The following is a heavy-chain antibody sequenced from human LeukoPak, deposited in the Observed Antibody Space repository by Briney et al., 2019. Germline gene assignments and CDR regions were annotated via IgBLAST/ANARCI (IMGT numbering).Heavy chain of an antibody. J-gene: IGHJ6*03. V-gene: IGHV4-39*01. Sequence: PSETLSLTCSVSGDSISTSSYYWGWIRQPPGKGLEWIGTIYYSGSTYFNPSLTSRVTISVDTSKNQFSLKLSSVTAADTAVYYCARHKDYYYSYMDVWGKGTTVTISS. CDR2: IYYSGST. CDR1: GDSISTSSYY. CDR3: ARHKDYYYSYMDV.